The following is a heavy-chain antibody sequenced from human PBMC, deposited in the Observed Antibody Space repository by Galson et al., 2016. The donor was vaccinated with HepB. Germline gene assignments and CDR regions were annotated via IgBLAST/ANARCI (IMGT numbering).Heavy chain of an antibody. CDR3: TKSWRLADD. Sequence: SLRLSCAASGFTFSAYAMSWVRQAPGKGLEWVSTIGGTGDNTHYADSMQGRFIISRDNSKNTLYLQMSSLRVEDTAVYYCTKSWRLADDWGQGTLVTVSS. V-gene: IGHV3-23*01. CDR2: IGGTGDNT. CDR1: GFTFSAYA. J-gene: IGHJ4*02.